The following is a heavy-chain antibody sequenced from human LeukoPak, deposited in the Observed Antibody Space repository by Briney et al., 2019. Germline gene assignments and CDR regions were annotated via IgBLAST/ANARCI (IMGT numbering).Heavy chain of an antibody. CDR3: AREDIVVVPAAIDDPYYYYMDV. V-gene: IGHV3-21*06. Sequence: GGSLRLSCAASGFTFYDYAMHWVRQAPGKGLEWVSSISSSSSYIYYADSVKGRFTISRDNAKNSLYLQMNSLRAEDTAVYYCAREDIVVVPAAIDDPYYYYMDVWGKGTTVTVSS. CDR2: ISSSSSYI. J-gene: IGHJ6*03. D-gene: IGHD2-2*02. CDR1: GFTFYDYA.